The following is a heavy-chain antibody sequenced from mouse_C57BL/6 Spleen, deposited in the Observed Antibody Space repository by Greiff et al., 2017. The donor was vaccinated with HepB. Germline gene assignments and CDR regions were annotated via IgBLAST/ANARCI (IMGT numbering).Heavy chain of an antibody. CDR3: ARDGGYYGSRGFAY. J-gene: IGHJ3*01. V-gene: IGHV1-61*01. CDR1: GYTFTSYW. D-gene: IGHD1-1*01. CDR2: IYPSDSET. Sequence: VQLQQPGAELVRPGSSVKLSCKASGYTFTSYWMDWVKQRPGQGLEWIGNIYPSDSETHYNQKFKDKATLTVDKSSSTAYMQLSSLTSEDSAVYYCARDGGYYGSRGFAYWGQGTLVTVSA.